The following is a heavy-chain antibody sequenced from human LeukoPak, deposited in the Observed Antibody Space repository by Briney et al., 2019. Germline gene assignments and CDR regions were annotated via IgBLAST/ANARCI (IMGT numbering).Heavy chain of an antibody. J-gene: IGHJ4*02. V-gene: IGHV4-34*01. D-gene: IGHD2-2*01. CDR2: INHSGST. CDR1: GGSFSGYY. CDR3: ARDSGEAEVPAAMFDY. Sequence: MTSETLSLTCAVYGGSFSGYYWSWIRQPPGKGLEWNGEINHSGSTNYNPSLKSRFTISVDTSKNQFSLKLSSVTAADTAVYYCARDSGEAEVPAAMFDYWGQGTLVTVSS.